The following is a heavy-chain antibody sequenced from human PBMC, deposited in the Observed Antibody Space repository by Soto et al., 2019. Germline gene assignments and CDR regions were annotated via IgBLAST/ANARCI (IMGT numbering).Heavy chain of an antibody. CDR3: ARHETHYDSSGYAQLDAFDI. J-gene: IGHJ3*02. CDR2: IYYSGST. Sequence: SETLSLTCTVSGGSISSSSYYWGWIRQPPGKGLEWIGSIYYSGSTYYNPSLKSRVTISVDTSKNQFSLKLSSVTAADTAVYYCARHETHYDSSGYAQLDAFDIWGQGTMVTVSS. V-gene: IGHV4-39*01. D-gene: IGHD3-22*01. CDR1: GGSISSSSYY.